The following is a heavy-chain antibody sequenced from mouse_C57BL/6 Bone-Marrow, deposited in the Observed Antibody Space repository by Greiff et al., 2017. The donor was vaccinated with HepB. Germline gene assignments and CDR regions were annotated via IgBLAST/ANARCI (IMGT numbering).Heavy chain of an antibody. D-gene: IGHD1-1*01. J-gene: IGHJ1*03. Sequence: EVKLVESGGGLVQSGRSLRLSCATSGFTFSDFYMEWVRQAPGKGLEWIAASRNKANDYTTEYSASVKGRFIVSRDTSQSILYLQMNALRAEDTAIYYCARDARYGYFDVWGTVTTVTVSS. CDR3: ARDARYGYFDV. CDR1: GFTFSDFY. CDR2: SRNKANDYTT. V-gene: IGHV7-1*01.